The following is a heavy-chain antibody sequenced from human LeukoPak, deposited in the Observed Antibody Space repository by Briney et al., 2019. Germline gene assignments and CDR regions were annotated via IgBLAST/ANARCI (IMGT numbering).Heavy chain of an antibody. D-gene: IGHD3-10*01. Sequence: SETLSLTCTVSGDHISGFYWSWIRQPPGKGLEWVAYIYYTGSTDYNPSLKSRVTISVNTSKKQFSLKVNSVTAADTAVYYCAREWNYYTSGNKRVDAFDIWGQGTMVTVSS. CDR1: GDHISGFY. V-gene: IGHV4-59*01. CDR2: IYYTGST. J-gene: IGHJ3*02. CDR3: AREWNYYTSGNKRVDAFDI.